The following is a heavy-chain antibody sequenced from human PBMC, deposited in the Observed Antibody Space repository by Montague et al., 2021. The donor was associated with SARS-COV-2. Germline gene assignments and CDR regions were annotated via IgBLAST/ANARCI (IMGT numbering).Heavy chain of an antibody. Sequence: SLRLSLPASGFTFSSYEMNWVRQAPGKGLEWVSYISSSGSTIYYADSVKGRFTISRDNAKNSLYLQMNSLRAEDTAVYYCARGGTYYDFWSGYRNYYYAMDVWGQGTTVTVSS. CDR2: ISSSGSTI. J-gene: IGHJ6*02. CDR3: ARGGTYYDFWSGYRNYYYAMDV. V-gene: IGHV3-48*03. CDR1: GFTFSSYE. D-gene: IGHD3-3*01.